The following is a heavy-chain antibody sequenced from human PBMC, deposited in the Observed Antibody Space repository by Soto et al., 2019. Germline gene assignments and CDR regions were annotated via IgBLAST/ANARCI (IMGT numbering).Heavy chain of an antibody. CDR1: GGSISSYY. CDR2: IYYSGST. D-gene: IGHD6-19*01. J-gene: IGHJ6*02. CDR3: ARHEIRYSSGWYIGYGMDV. Sequence: SETLSLTCTVSGGSISSYYWSWIRQPPGKGLEWIGYIYYSGSTDYNPSLKSRVTISVDTSKNAFSLQLNSVTVADTAVYYCARHEIRYSSGWYIGYGMDVWGQGTTVTVSS. V-gene: IGHV4-59*08.